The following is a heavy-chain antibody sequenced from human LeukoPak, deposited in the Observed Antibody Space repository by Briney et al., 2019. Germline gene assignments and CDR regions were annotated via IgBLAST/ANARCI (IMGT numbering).Heavy chain of an antibody. J-gene: IGHJ4*02. CDR3: ARTRYYYNSRSYGAPYYFDY. CDR2: ISSSGST. V-gene: IGHV4-61*02. Sequence: SETLSLTCTVSGDSMTSGNHHWNWIRQPAGKGLEWIGRISSSGSTNYNPSLKSRVTISVDTSKNQFSLKLSSVTAADTAVYFCARTRYYYNSRSYGAPYYFDYWGQGTLVTVSS. CDR1: GDSMTSGNHH. D-gene: IGHD3-10*01.